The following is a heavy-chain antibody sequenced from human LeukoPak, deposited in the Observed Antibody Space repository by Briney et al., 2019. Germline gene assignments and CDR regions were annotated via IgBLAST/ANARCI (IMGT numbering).Heavy chain of an antibody. V-gene: IGHV5-51*01. CDR1: GYNFSTYW. CDR3: ARLRGPIRISIRRIFDY. Sequence: GESLKISCQGSGYNFSTYWIAWVRQVPGKGLEWMGIIHPGDSDTRYSPSFQGQVTISADKSISAAYLQWNSLKASDTAMYYCARLRGPIRISIRRIFDYWGQGTLVTVSS. CDR2: IHPGDSDT. J-gene: IGHJ4*02. D-gene: IGHD1-14*01.